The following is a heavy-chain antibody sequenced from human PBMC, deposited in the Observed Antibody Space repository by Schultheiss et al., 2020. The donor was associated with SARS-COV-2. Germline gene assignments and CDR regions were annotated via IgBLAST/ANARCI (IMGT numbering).Heavy chain of an antibody. CDR3: ARGTGRLGYYYYGMEV. CDR1: GFTFSRYW. Sequence: GGSLRLSCAASGFTFSRYWMSWVRQAPGKGLEWVAVISYDGSNKYYADSVKGRFTISRDNSKNTLYLQMNSLRAEDTAVYYCARGTGRLGYYYYGMEVWGQGTTVTVSS. D-gene: IGHD1-1*01. J-gene: IGHJ6*02. V-gene: IGHV3-30*14. CDR2: ISYDGSNK.